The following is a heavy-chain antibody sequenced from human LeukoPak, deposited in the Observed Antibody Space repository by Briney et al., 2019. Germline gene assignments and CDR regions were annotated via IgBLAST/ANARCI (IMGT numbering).Heavy chain of an antibody. CDR2: ISAYNGNT. D-gene: IGHD3-10*01. CDR1: GYTFTSYG. Sequence: GASVKVSCKASGYTFTSYGISWVRQAPGQGLEWMGWISAYNGNTNYAQKLQGRVTMTTDTSTSTAYMELRSLRSDDTAVYYCARTVFGELSYYYYMDVWGKGTTVTVSS. V-gene: IGHV1-18*01. CDR3: ARTVFGELSYYYYMDV. J-gene: IGHJ6*03.